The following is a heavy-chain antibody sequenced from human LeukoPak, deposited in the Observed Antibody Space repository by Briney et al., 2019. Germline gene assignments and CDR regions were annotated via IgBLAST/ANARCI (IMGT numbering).Heavy chain of an antibody. Sequence: SVKVSCKASGGTFSSYAISWVRQAPGQGLEWMGGIIPIFGTANYAQKFQGRVTITADESTSTAYTELSSLRSEDTAVYYCARVATMIVVVTHPYYYYGMDVWGQGTTVTVSS. D-gene: IGHD3-22*01. CDR3: ARVATMIVVVTHPYYYYGMDV. CDR2: IIPIFGTA. CDR1: GGTFSSYA. J-gene: IGHJ6*02. V-gene: IGHV1-69*01.